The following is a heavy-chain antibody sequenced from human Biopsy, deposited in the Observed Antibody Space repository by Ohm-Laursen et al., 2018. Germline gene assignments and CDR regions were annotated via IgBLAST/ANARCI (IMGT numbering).Heavy chain of an antibody. CDR2: INPDGSVK. CDR3: ARDER. Sequence: GSLRLSCAASGFMFSASWMSWVRQAPGKGLEWVANINPDGSVKYFADSVKGRFTISRDHAENSMYLQMSSLTVDDTAVYYFARDERWGQGTLVIVSS. V-gene: IGHV3-7*01. J-gene: IGHJ4*02. CDR1: GFMFSASW. D-gene: IGHD5-24*01.